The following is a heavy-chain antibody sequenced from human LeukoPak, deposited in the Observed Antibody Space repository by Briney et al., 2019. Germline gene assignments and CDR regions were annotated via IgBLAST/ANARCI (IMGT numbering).Heavy chain of an antibody. D-gene: IGHD3-9*01. CDR2: INHSGST. CDR1: GGSFSGYY. Sequence: SETLSLTCAVYGGSFSGYYWSWIRQPPGKGLEWIGEINHSGSTNYNPSLKSRVTISVDTSKNQFSLKLRSVTAADTAVYYCARGRGYYDILTGLGNRRPFDYWGQGTLVTVSS. J-gene: IGHJ4*02. CDR3: ARGRGYYDILTGLGNRRPFDY. V-gene: IGHV4-34*01.